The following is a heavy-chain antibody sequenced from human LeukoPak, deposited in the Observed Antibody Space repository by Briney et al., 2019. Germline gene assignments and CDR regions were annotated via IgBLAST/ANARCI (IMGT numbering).Heavy chain of an antibody. J-gene: IGHJ6*02. CDR1: GYSLTTYY. CDR2: INPSGGST. V-gene: IGHV1-46*01. Sequence: SVKVSCKASGYSLTTYYMHWVRQAPGQGLEWMAIINPSGGSTNYAQKFQGRVTMTRDTPTNTVYMEMSSLRIEDTAVYYCASVYLHGMDVWGQGTTVTVSS. D-gene: IGHD1-14*01. CDR3: ASVYLHGMDV.